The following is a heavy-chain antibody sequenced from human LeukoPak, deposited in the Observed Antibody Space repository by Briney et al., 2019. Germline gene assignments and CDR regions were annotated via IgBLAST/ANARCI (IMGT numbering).Heavy chain of an antibody. CDR1: GGTFSSYA. CDR2: IIPIFGTA. CDR3: ARVGVGESSDYYYYYYMDV. D-gene: IGHD3-10*01. V-gene: IGHV1-69*06. Sequence: SVTVSFKASGGTFSSYAISWVRQAPGQGLEWMGRIIPIFGTANYAQKFQGRVTITADKSTSTAYMELSSLRSEDTAVYYCARVGVGESSDYYYYYYMDVWGKGTTVTVSS. J-gene: IGHJ6*03.